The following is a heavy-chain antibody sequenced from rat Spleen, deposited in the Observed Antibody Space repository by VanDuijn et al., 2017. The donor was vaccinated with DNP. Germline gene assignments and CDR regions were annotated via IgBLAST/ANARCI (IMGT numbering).Heavy chain of an antibody. J-gene: IGHJ3*01. CDR3: VTRGTGSDNWFAD. CDR2: IKGDSTII. CDR1: GLNFNDYW. Sequence: EVKLVESGGGLVQPGRSLKLSCAASGLNFNDYWMGWVRQAPGMGLEWIGEIKGDSTIINHNPSLKDRFTISRDNVQNSLYLQMNNLGSEDAAIYYCVTRGTGSDNWFADWGQGTLVTVSS. V-gene: IGHV4-2*01. D-gene: IGHD5-1*01.